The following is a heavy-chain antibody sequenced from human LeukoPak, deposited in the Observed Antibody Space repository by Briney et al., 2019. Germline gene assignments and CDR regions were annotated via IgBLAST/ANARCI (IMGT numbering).Heavy chain of an antibody. D-gene: IGHD3-22*01. J-gene: IGHJ4*02. CDR3: ARESNSGYYLSY. CDR2: FYNSGRT. V-gene: IGHV3-66*01. CDR1: GFIVSANY. Sequence: GGSLRLSCAASGFIVSANYMSWVRQAPGKGLEWVSVFYNSGRTYYADSVKGRFTISRDNSKNTVYLQMNSLRAEDTAVYYCARESNSGYYLSYWGQGTLVTVSS.